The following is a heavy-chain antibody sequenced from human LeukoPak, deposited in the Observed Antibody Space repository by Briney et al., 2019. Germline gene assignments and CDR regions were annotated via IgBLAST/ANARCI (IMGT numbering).Heavy chain of an antibody. J-gene: IGHJ5*02. D-gene: IGHD3-9*01. CDR1: GFTFSSYE. Sequence: GGSLRLSCAASGFTFSSYEMNWVRQAPGKGLEWVSYISSSGSTIYYADSVKGRFTIPRDNAKNSLYLQMNSLRAEDTAVYYCASIGGRNYDILTPDPADQVIDPWGQGTLVTVSS. CDR3: ASIGGRNYDILTPDPADQVIDP. CDR2: ISSSGSTI. V-gene: IGHV3-48*03.